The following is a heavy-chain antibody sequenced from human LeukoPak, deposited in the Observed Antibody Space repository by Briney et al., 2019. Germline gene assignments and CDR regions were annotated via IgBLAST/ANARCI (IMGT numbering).Heavy chain of an antibody. V-gene: IGHV3-48*01. CDR2: ISSSGSTI. CDR3: ARADWGSGYFDY. CDR1: GFTFSNYN. Sequence: PGGSLRLSCTTSGFTFSNYNINWVRQAPGKGLEWVSHISSSGSTIKYADSVKGRFTISRDNAKNTLYLQMNSLRADDTAVYHCARADWGSGYFDYWGQGTLVTVSS. D-gene: IGHD3-16*01. J-gene: IGHJ4*02.